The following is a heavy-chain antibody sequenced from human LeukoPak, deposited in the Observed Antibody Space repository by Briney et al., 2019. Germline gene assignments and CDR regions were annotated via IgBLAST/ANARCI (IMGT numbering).Heavy chain of an antibody. CDR2: IQYDGSNQ. Sequence: GGSLRLSCAATGFTFRSYGMHWVRQAPGKGLEWVSYIQYDGSNQQYADSVKGRFSISRDSSKNTLYLQMNSLRAEDTAVYYCAKSGYNRFDYWGQGTLVTVSS. CDR3: AKSGYNRFDY. D-gene: IGHD5-24*01. J-gene: IGHJ4*02. V-gene: IGHV3-30*02. CDR1: GFTFRSYG.